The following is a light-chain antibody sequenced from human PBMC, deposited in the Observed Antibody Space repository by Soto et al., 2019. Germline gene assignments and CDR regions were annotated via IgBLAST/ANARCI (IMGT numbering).Light chain of an antibody. J-gene: IGKJ3*01. CDR1: QSISSF. Sequence: DIQMTQSPPSLSASVGDRVTLTCRASQSISSFLAWYQQKPGKAPRLLIYATSTLQSGVPSRFSGSGSGTDFTLTISSLQPEDFAPYYCQQSFSSPRTFGPGTKVDIK. V-gene: IGKV1-39*01. CDR2: ATS. CDR3: QQSFSSPRT.